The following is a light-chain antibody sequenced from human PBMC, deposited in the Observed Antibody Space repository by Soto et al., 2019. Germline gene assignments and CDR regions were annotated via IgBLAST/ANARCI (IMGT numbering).Light chain of an antibody. V-gene: IGLV1-47*02. J-gene: IGLJ2*01. CDR1: SSNIGSNY. Sequence: QSVLTQPPSASGTPGQRVTISCSGSSSNIGSNYVCWYQQLPGAAPKLLIYSHTQRPSAVPDRCSGSKSGTSASLAISGLRSEDEADYYCAAWDDSLSAVVFGGGTKVTVL. CDR2: SHT. CDR3: AAWDDSLSAVV.